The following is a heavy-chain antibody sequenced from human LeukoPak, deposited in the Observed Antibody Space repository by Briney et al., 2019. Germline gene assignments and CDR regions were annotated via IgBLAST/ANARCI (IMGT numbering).Heavy chain of an antibody. D-gene: IGHD1-26*01. CDR2: IKQDGSQK. J-gene: IGHJ4*02. Sequence: GGSLRLSCAASGFTFSNDWMGWVRQAPGKGLEWVANIKQDGSQKYFGDSVKGRFTISRDNAENSLFLQMSSLRDEDTAVYYCARDSGSYHFDSCWGQGTLVTVSS. V-gene: IGHV3-7*01. CDR1: GFTFSNDW. CDR3: ARDSGSYHFDSC.